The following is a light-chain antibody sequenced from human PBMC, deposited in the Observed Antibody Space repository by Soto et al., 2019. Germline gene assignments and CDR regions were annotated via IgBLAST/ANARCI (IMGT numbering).Light chain of an antibody. CDR3: SSYTNSNPVV. V-gene: IGLV2-14*01. CDR2: DVS. CDR1: SSDVGSYNY. Sequence: QSALTQPASVSGSPGQSITISCTGTSSDVGSYNYVSWYQQHPGKVPKLMIYDVSNRPSGVYNRFSGSKSGNTASLTISGLQAEDEADYYCSSYTNSNPVVFGGGTKLTVL. J-gene: IGLJ2*01.